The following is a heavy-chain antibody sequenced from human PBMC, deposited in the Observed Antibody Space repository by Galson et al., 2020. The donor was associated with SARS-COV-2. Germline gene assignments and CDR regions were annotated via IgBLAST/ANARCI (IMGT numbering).Heavy chain of an antibody. CDR1: GGSISSSNYY. Sequence: SETLSLTCSVSGGSISSSNYYWGWVRQPPGKGLEWLGRTYYSGSGYYNPSLTSRLTISVDTSKNQFFMKLTSVTAADTAVYYCARQILTGYYSFYYFDYWGQGALITVSS. D-gene: IGHD3-9*01. CDR3: ARQILTGYYSFYYFDY. J-gene: IGHJ4*02. V-gene: IGHV4-39*01. CDR2: TYYSGSG.